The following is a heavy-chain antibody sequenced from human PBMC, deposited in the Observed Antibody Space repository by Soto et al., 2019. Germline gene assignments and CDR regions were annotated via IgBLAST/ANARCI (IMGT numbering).Heavy chain of an antibody. D-gene: IGHD3-10*01. V-gene: IGHV3-15*07. CDR3: TDSPGSGGDTDGWFGP. CDR2: IKSESDGGTT. CDR1: GFIFSDAW. J-gene: IGHJ5*02. Sequence: GGSLRLSCVGSGFIFSDAWMNWVRQAPGKGLEWVGRIKSESDGGTTDYAAPVKGRFTISRDDSKNMVYLQMSRLKTEDTAVYYCTDSPGSGGDTDGWFGPWGQGTLVTVSS.